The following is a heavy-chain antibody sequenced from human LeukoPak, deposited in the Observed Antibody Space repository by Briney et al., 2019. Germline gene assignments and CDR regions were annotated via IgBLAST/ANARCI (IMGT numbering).Heavy chain of an antibody. CDR1: GFTFSSYA. V-gene: IGHV3-30*04. CDR3: AKEHSGYGIDFDY. CDR2: ISYDGSNK. Sequence: GGSLRLSCAASGFTFSSYAMHWVRQAPGKGLEWVAVISYDGSNKYYADSVKGRFTISRDNSKNTLYLQMNSLRAEDSAVYYCAKEHSGYGIDFDYWGQGTLVTVSS. D-gene: IGHD5-12*01. J-gene: IGHJ4*02.